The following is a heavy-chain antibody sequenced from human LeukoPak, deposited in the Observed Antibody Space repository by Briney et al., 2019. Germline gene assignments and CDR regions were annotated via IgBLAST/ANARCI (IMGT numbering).Heavy chain of an antibody. Sequence: GGSLRLSCAASGFTFSSYGMHWVRQAPGKGLECVAVIWYDGSNKYYADSVKGRFTISRDNSKNTLYLQMNSLRAEDTAVYYCARDVAPRPYYYMDVWGRGTTVTVSS. D-gene: IGHD6-6*01. CDR2: IWYDGSNK. CDR3: ARDVAPRPYYYMDV. J-gene: IGHJ6*03. V-gene: IGHV3-33*01. CDR1: GFTFSSYG.